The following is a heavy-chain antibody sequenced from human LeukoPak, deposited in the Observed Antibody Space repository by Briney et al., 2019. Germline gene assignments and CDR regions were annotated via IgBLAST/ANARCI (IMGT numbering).Heavy chain of an antibody. V-gene: IGHV4-59*13. Sequence: SKTLSLTCTVSGGSISSFYWSWIRQPPGKGLEWIGYMYYGGSPNYNPSLKSRVITSLDTSKNQFSLKLNSVTTADTAVYYCVTGRYSYGWYDHWGQGILVTVSS. D-gene: IGHD1-26*01. CDR3: VTGRYSYGWYDH. CDR2: MYYGGSP. CDR1: GGSISSFY. J-gene: IGHJ5*02.